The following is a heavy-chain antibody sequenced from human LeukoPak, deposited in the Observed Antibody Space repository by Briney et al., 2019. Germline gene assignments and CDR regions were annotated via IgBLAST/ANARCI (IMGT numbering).Heavy chain of an antibody. V-gene: IGHV4-59*01. D-gene: IGHD3-16*01. Sequence: MSSETLSLTCTVSGGSISSYYWSWIRQPPGKGLEWIGYIYYSGSTNYNPSLKSRVTISVDTSMNQFSLKLSSVTAADTAVYYCARGGHFDYWGQGTLVTVSS. CDR1: GGSISSYY. CDR3: ARGGHFDY. CDR2: IYYSGST. J-gene: IGHJ4*02.